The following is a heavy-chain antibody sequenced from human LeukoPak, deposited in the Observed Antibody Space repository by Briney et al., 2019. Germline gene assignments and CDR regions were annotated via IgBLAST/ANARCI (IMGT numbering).Heavy chain of an antibody. CDR2: INQDGSEK. CDR3: ARGDGWSIKV. D-gene: IGHD2-8*02. Sequence: GGSLRLSCAASGFTFINYWMHWVRQAPGRGLECVAKINQDGSEKNYVDSVKGRFTISRDNAKNSLYLQMNSLRAEDTAVYYCARGDGWSIKVWGQGALVTVSS. J-gene: IGHJ4*02. CDR1: GFTFINYW. V-gene: IGHV3-7*05.